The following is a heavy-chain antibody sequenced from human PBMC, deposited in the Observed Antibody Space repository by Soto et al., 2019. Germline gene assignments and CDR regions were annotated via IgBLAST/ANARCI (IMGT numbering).Heavy chain of an antibody. CDR1: GFTFSSYA. V-gene: IGHV3-23*01. Sequence: VQLLESGGGLVQPGGSLRLSCAASGFTFSSYAMSWVRQGPGKGLEWVSVISGSGDSTYYADSVRGRFTISRDNSKNTLYLQMNSLRAEDTAVYYCAKDRDGAAAGPTKFYGMDVWDQGTTVTVSS. D-gene: IGHD6-13*01. CDR2: ISGSGDST. J-gene: IGHJ6*02. CDR3: AKDRDGAAAGPTKFYGMDV.